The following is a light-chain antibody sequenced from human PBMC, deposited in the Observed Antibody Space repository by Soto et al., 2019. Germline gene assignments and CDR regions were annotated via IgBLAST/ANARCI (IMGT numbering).Light chain of an antibody. CDR3: QQSDSFPFP. CDR1: QYIITW. Sequence: DIQMTQSPSYVSASEGDRVTITCRASQYIITWLAWFQQKPGKAPRLLIYSASTLQRGVPSRFSGSGSGTEFTLTINRRQPEDVATYFCQQSDSFPFPFGPGTKVDV. V-gene: IGKV1-12*01. J-gene: IGKJ3*01. CDR2: SAS.